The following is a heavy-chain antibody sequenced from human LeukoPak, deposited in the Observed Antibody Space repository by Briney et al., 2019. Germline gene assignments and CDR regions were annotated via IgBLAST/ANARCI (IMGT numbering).Heavy chain of an antibody. J-gene: IGHJ2*01. CDR1: GGSISSSSYY. Sequence: SETLSLTCTVSGGSISSSSYYWGWIRQPPGKGLEWIGSISYTGSNYYNPSLQSRVTLFIDTSKNQFSLKLNSVTAADTAVYYCARIVPATIGGDWYFDLWGRGTLVTVSS. D-gene: IGHD2-2*01. CDR2: ISYTGSN. V-gene: IGHV4-39*07. CDR3: ARIVPATIGGDWYFDL.